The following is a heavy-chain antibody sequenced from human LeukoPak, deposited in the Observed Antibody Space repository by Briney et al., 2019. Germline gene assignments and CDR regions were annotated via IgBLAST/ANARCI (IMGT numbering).Heavy chain of an antibody. CDR1: GFTFSSYA. D-gene: IGHD3-22*01. V-gene: IGHV3-23*01. CDR2: ISGSGGST. J-gene: IGHJ4*02. CDR3: AKHRRHYDSSGYYSCYLDY. Sequence: PGGSLRLSCAASGFTFSSYAMSWVRQAPGKGLEWVSAISGSGGSTYYADSVKGRFTISRDNSKNTLYLQMNGLRAEDTAVYYCAKHRRHYDSSGYYSCYLDYWGQGTLVTVSS.